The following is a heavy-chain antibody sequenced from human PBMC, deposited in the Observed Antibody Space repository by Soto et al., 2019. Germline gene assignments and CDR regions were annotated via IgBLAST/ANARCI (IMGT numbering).Heavy chain of an antibody. CDR2: ISYDGSNK. J-gene: IGHJ4*02. V-gene: IGHV3-30-3*01. D-gene: IGHD3-10*01. Sequence: GSLRLSCAASGFTFSSYAMHWVRQAPGKGLEWVAVISYDGSNKYYADSVKGRFTISRDNSKNTLYLQMNSLRAEDTAVYYCARDLSPMVSYYFDYWGQGTLVNVSS. CDR3: ARDLSPMVSYYFDY. CDR1: GFTFSSYA.